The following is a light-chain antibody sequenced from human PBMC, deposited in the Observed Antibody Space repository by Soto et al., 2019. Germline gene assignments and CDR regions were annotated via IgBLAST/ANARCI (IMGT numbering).Light chain of an antibody. CDR1: SRDIGGYNY. CDR3: SSYTSSSTPIV. Sequence: QSALTQPASVSGSPGQSITISCTGTSRDIGGYNYVSWHQQHPGKAPKVIITEVSNRPSGVSDRFSGSKSGNTASLTISGLQAEDEADYYCSSYTSSSTPIVFGGGTKLTVL. V-gene: IGLV2-14*01. CDR2: EVS. J-gene: IGLJ3*02.